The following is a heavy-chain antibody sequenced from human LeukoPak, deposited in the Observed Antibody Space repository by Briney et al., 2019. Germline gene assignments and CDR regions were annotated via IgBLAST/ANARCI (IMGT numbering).Heavy chain of an antibody. CDR3: ATHSGTYWYSFDY. Sequence: GGSLRLSCAASGLTVSSAYMTWVRQAPGKGLERVSILYSGGTSYYADSVEGRFTISRDDSNNTLYLQLNNLRAEDTAVYYCATHSGTYWYSFDYWGQGSLVTVTS. CDR2: LYSGGTS. J-gene: IGHJ4*02. V-gene: IGHV3-66*01. CDR1: GLTVSSAY. D-gene: IGHD2-15*01.